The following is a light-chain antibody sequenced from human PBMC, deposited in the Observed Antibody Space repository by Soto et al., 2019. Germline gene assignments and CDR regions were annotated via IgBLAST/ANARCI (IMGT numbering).Light chain of an antibody. V-gene: IGKV3-11*01. J-gene: IGKJ3*01. CDR1: QSVSSY. CDR3: QQRSNWPLT. CDR2: DAS. Sequence: EIVLTQSPATLSLSPGKGATLSCRASQSVSSYLAWYQQKPGQAPRLLIYDASNRATGIPARFSGSGSGTDFTLTISSLEPEDFGVYYCQQRSNWPLTFGPGTKVDIK.